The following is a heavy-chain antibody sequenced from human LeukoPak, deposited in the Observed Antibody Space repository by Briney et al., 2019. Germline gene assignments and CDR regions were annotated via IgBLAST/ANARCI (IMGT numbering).Heavy chain of an antibody. J-gene: IGHJ5*02. V-gene: IGHV1-69*06. CDR2: SIPIFGTA. D-gene: IGHD2-21*02. CDR1: GGTFNSYT. CDR3: ARTNCGGDCYASRGWFDL. Sequence: ASVKVSCKASGGTFNSYTITWVRQAPGQGLEWMGGSIPIFGTANYAQKFQGRVTITADKSTSTAYMELTSLRSEDTAVYYCARTNCGGDCYASRGWFDLWGQGTLVTVSS.